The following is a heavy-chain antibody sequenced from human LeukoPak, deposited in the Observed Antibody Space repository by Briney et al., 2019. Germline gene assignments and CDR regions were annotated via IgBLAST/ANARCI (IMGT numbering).Heavy chain of an antibody. CDR2: ISRSGSTI. Sequence: PGGSLRLSCAASGFTFSSYEMNWVRQAPWKGLEWVSYISRSGSTIYYADSVKGRFTIFRDNAKNSLYLQMNSLRAEDTAVYYCARVTPDYGDHFTDYWGQGTLVTVSS. CDR3: ARVTPDYGDHFTDY. D-gene: IGHD4-17*01. J-gene: IGHJ4*02. CDR1: GFTFSSYE. V-gene: IGHV3-48*03.